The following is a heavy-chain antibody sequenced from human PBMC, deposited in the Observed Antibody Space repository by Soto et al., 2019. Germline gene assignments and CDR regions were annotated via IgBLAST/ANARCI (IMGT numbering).Heavy chain of an antibody. CDR1: GFTFSNFG. V-gene: IGHV3-33*01. J-gene: IGHJ6*01. CDR2: VWYDRSSK. CDR3: AREIGRKCDGMAV. D-gene: IGHD2-21*01. Sequence: GGSLRVSCEGSGFTFSNFGMNWVRHAPGKGLEWVARVWYDRSSKYYVDSVKGRFTISIDNAKETVYLQMNSLRPEDTGVYYCAREIGRKCDGMAVRGQRTTVPVSS.